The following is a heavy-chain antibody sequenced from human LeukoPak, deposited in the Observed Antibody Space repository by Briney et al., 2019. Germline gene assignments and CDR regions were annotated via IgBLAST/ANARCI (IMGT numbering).Heavy chain of an antibody. CDR1: GDPIRSSY. V-gene: IGHV4-59*01. Sequence: SETLSLTCTVSGDPIRSSYWSWIRQPPGKGLEWIGYIYYTGTTTYNPSLKSRVTISVDTSKNQFSLNLSSVTAAATAVYYCARRGGLNRGYWYFDLWGRGTLVTVSS. CDR3: ARRGGLNRGYWYFDL. J-gene: IGHJ2*01. D-gene: IGHD3-16*01. CDR2: IYYTGTT.